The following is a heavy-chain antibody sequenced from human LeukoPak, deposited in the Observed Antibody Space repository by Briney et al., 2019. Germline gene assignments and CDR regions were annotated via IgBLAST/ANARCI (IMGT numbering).Heavy chain of an antibody. CDR3: ARGGDGYNFRFSAFDI. V-gene: IGHV3-53*01. D-gene: IGHD5-24*01. Sequence: GGSLRLSCAASGIIVSNNYMTWVRQAPGKGLEWVSVIYNDGSTHYADSVRGRFTISRDNSKNTLHLQMNSLRVEDTAVYYCARGGDGYNFRFSAFDIWGQGTMVTVSS. CDR1: GIIVSNNY. CDR2: IYNDGST. J-gene: IGHJ3*02.